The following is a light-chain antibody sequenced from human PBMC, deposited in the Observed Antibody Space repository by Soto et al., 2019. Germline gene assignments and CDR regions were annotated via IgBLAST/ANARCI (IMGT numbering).Light chain of an antibody. Sequence: QSVLTQPRSVSGSPGQSVTISCTGTSSDVGGYNYVSWYQQHPGKAPKLMIYDVSKRPSGVPDRFSGSKSGNTASLTISGLQAEDEADYYCCSYAGSYTFEVFGTGTNVTVL. J-gene: IGLJ1*01. CDR2: DVS. V-gene: IGLV2-11*01. CDR3: CSYAGSYTFEV. CDR1: SSDVGGYNY.